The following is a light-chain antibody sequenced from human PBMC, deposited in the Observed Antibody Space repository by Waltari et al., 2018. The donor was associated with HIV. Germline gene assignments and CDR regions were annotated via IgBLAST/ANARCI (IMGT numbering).Light chain of an antibody. CDR2: DVI. CDR1: SSDVGGYNY. CDR3: SSHAGSKVV. Sequence: QSALTQPPSASGSPGQSVTLSCTGTSSDVGGYNYVSWHQQHPGKAPNLMIYDVIKRPSGVPYRFSGSKSGNTASLTVSGLQPEDEADYYCSSHAGSKVVFGGGTRLTVL. J-gene: IGLJ2*01. V-gene: IGLV2-8*01.